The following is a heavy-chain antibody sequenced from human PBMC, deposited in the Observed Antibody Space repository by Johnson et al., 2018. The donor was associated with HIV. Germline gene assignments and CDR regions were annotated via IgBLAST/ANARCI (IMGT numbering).Heavy chain of an antibody. D-gene: IGHD4-17*01. CDR2: ISSSASTI. V-gene: IGHV3-11*01. Sequence: QVQLVESGGGLVKPGGSLRLSCAASGFTFSDYYMSWIRQPPGKGLEWVSYISSSASTIYYADSVRGRFAISRDNVKNSLYLQMNSLRAEDTALYFCAKDLGDYGDSGRYVFDVWGQGTLVTVSS. J-gene: IGHJ3*01. CDR3: AKDLGDYGDSGRYVFDV. CDR1: GFTFSDYY.